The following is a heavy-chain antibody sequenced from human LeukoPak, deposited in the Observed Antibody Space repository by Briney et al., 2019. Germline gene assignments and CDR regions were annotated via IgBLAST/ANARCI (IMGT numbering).Heavy chain of an antibody. Sequence: GGSLRLSCAASGFTFSSYAMSWVRQAPGKGLEWVSAISGSGGSTYYADSVKGRFTISRDNSKNTLYLQMNSLRAEDTAVYYCAKALEYYGSGPGDVWGKGTTVTVSS. J-gene: IGHJ6*03. CDR2: ISGSGGST. CDR3: AKALEYYGSGPGDV. V-gene: IGHV3-23*01. D-gene: IGHD3-10*01. CDR1: GFTFSSYA.